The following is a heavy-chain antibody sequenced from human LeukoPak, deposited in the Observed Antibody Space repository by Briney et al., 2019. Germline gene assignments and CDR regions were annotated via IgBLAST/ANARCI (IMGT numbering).Heavy chain of an antibody. D-gene: IGHD6-19*01. CDR3: AKGAYSSGWASGYYFDY. CDR2: ISGSGGST. Sequence: GGSLRLSCAASGFTLSSYAMSLVRQAPGKGLEWVSAISGSGGSTYYADSVKGRFTISRDNSKNTLYLQMNSLRAEDTAVYYCAKGAYSSGWASGYYFDYWGQGTLVTVSS. CDR1: GFTLSSYA. V-gene: IGHV3-23*01. J-gene: IGHJ4*02.